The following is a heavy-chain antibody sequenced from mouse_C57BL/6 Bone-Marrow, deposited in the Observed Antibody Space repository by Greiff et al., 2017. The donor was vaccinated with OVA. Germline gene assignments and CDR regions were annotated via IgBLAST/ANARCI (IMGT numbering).Heavy chain of an antibody. Sequence: VQLQQSGTVLARPGASVKMSCKTSGYTFTSYWMHWVKQRPGQGLEWIGAIYPGNSDTSYNQKFKGKAKLTAVTSASTAYMELSSLTNEDSAVYYCTRPLITTVVENAMDYWGQGTSVTVSS. D-gene: IGHD1-1*01. V-gene: IGHV1-5*01. CDR1: GYTFTSYW. J-gene: IGHJ4*01. CDR3: TRPLITTVVENAMDY. CDR2: IYPGNSDT.